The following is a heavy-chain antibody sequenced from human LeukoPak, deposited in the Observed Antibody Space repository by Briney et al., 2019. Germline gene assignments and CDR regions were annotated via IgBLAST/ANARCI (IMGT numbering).Heavy chain of an antibody. Sequence: ASVKVSCKTSGYTFTSYSISWVRQAPGQGLEWMGWISTYNGNTNYAQKLQGRVTMTTDTSTSTAYMELRSLRSDDTAVYYCARNVWFGETAPPYYYYYGMDVWGQGTTVTVSS. J-gene: IGHJ6*02. V-gene: IGHV1-18*01. CDR3: ARNVWFGETAPPYYYYYGMDV. D-gene: IGHD3-10*01. CDR1: GYTFTSYS. CDR2: ISTYNGNT.